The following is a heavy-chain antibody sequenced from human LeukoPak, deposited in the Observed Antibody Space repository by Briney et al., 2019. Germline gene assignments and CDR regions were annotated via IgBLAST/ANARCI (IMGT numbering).Heavy chain of an antibody. CDR3: ARDVRYCSGGSCYKPTNWFDP. V-gene: IGHV3-30*01. CDR2: ISYDGSSK. D-gene: IGHD2-15*01. J-gene: IGHJ5*02. Sequence: PGRSLRLSCAASGFTFSSYAMHWVRQAPGKGLEWVAVISYDGSSKYYADSVKGRFTISRDNSKNTLYLQMNSLRAEDTAVYYCARDVRYCSGGSCYKPTNWFDPWGQGTLVTVSS. CDR1: GFTFSSYA.